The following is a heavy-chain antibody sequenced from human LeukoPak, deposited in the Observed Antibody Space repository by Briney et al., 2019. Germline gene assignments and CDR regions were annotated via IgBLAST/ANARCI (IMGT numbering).Heavy chain of an antibody. J-gene: IGHJ4*02. D-gene: IGHD2-2*01. Sequence: GASVNVSCKASGYTFTNYGISWVRQAPGQGLEWMGWISAYNGDTSYAQRLQGRVTMTTDTSTSTAYMELGSLGSDDTAVYYCARVGEYCTGISCLDYWSQGTLVTVSS. V-gene: IGHV1-18*01. CDR2: ISAYNGDT. CDR3: ARVGEYCTGISCLDY. CDR1: GYTFTNYG.